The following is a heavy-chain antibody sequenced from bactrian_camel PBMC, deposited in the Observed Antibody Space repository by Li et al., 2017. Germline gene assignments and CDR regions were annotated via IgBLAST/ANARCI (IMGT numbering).Heavy chain of an antibody. CDR3: AADLPRAVRYSGSWCPLKAYAY. D-gene: IGHD3*01. V-gene: IGHV3S6*01. CDR1: GYIHNDYC. CDR2: IDGIDDDLTV. Sequence: HVQLVESGGGAVQAGGSLELSCVASGYIHNDYCMGWFRRAPGKEREGVAVIDGIDDDLTVVYKDSVKGRFTISKDSAKNIFYLQMNSLKPDDSAMYFCAADLPRAVRYSGSWCPLKAYAYWGQGTQVTVS. J-gene: IGHJ4*01.